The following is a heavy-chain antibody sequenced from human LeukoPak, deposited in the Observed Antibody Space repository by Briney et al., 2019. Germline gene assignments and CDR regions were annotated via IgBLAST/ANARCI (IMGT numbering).Heavy chain of an antibody. CDR3: ARGPLTGRWPDMGFDY. CDR2: IYSGGST. Sequence: GGSLRLSCAASGFTVSSNYMSWVRQAPGKGLEWVSVIYSGGSTYYADSVKGRFTISRDNSKNTLYLQMNSLRAEDTAVYYCARGPLTGRWPDMGFDYWGQGTLVTVSS. D-gene: IGHD5-24*01. V-gene: IGHV3-53*05. CDR1: GFTVSSNY. J-gene: IGHJ4*02.